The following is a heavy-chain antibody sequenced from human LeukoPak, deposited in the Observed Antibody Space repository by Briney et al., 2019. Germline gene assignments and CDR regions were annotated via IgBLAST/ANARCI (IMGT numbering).Heavy chain of an antibody. CDR1: GFTFEDSA. CDR3: AKPNNYYDSSGYPVAYYYYYYMDV. Sequence: SGGSLRLSCAASGFTFEDSAMHWVRQAPGRGLEWVSLITGDGTTTYYADSVKGRFTISRDNNKNSLYLQMHSLRTEDTAFYYCAKPNNYYDSSGYPVAYYYYYYMDVWGKGATVTVSS. CDR2: ITGDGTTT. V-gene: IGHV3-43*02. J-gene: IGHJ6*03. D-gene: IGHD3-22*01.